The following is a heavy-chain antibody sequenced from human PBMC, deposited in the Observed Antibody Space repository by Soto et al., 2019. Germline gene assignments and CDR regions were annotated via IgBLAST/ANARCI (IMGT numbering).Heavy chain of an antibody. CDR1: GVSSISYY. Sequence: XGTLCLTCTESGVSSISYYWSWIRQPPGKGLEWIGYIYYSGSTNYNPSLKSRVTISVDTSKSKFSLKLTSVTAADTAVYYCARDQGGDSDYWGPGPIVPVSS. CDR3: ARDQGGDSDY. J-gene: IGHJ4*01. D-gene: IGHD2-21*02. V-gene: IGHV4-59*01. CDR2: IYYSGST.